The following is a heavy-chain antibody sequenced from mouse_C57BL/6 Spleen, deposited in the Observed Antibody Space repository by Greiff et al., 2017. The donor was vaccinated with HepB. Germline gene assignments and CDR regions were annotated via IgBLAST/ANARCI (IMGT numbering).Heavy chain of an antibody. Sequence: QVQLQQPGAELVMPGASVKLSCKASGYTFTSYWMHWVKQGPGQGLEWIGEIDPSDSYTNYNQKFKGKSTLTVDKSSSTAYMQLRSLTSEDSAVYYCARSGGSGGYFDVWGTGTTVTVSS. D-gene: IGHD1-1*01. CDR2: IDPSDSYT. CDR3: ARSGGSGGYFDV. CDR1: GYTFTSYW. V-gene: IGHV1-69*01. J-gene: IGHJ1*03.